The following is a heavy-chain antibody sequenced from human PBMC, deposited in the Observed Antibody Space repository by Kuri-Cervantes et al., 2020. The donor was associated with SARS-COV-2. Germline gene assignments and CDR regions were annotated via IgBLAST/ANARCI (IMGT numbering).Heavy chain of an antibody. D-gene: IGHD1-1*01. J-gene: IGHJ4*02. CDR3: ARGYRYNLPYFDY. Sequence: GGSLRLSCAASGFTFSSYSMNWVRQAPGKGLEWVSSISSSSSYIYYADSVKGRFTISRDNAKSSLYLQMSSLRAEDTAVYYCARGYRYNLPYFDYWGQGTLVNVSS. V-gene: IGHV3-21*01. CDR2: ISSSSSYI. CDR1: GFTFSSYS.